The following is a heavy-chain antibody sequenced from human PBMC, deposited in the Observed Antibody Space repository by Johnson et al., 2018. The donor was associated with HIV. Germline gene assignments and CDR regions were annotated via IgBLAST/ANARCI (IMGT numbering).Heavy chain of an antibody. V-gene: IGHV3-7*02. CDR3: ARASLEWLLSLVPLGAFDI. Sequence: MQLVESGGGLVQPAGSLRLSCAASVLTSSSYWTSWVRQAPGKGLDWVANIKDDGREQAYGDSVKGRFSIPSHNAKNSLYPQMNSLRAEDTAVYYCARASLEWLLSLVPLGAFDIWGQGTMVTVSS. CDR1: VLTSSSYW. J-gene: IGHJ3*02. CDR2: IKDDGREQ. D-gene: IGHD3-3*01.